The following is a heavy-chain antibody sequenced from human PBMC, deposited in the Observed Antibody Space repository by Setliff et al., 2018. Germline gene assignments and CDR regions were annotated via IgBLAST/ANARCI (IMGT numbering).Heavy chain of an antibody. CDR3: ARDRLRSDSPWGYFDY. Sequence: LRLSCAASGFTFSSYAMHWVRQAPGKGLEWVAVISYDGSNKYYADSVKGRFTISRDNSKNTLYLQMNSLRAEDTAVYYCARDRLRSDSPWGYFDYWGQGTLVTVSS. D-gene: IGHD3-16*01. CDR1: GFTFSSYA. CDR2: ISYDGSNK. J-gene: IGHJ4*02. V-gene: IGHV3-30*04.